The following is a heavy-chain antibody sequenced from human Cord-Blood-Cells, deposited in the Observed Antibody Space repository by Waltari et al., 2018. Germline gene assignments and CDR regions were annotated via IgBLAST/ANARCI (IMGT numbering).Heavy chain of an antibody. V-gene: IGHV1-24*01. Sequence: QVQLVQSGAEVKKPGASVTVSCKVSGYTLTDLPMHWGRQAPGKGLEWMGGFDPEDGETIYAQKFRGRVTMTEDTSTDTAYMELSSLRSEDTAVYYCATDLLYGDYVDFDYWGQGTLVTVSS. CDR3: ATDLLYGDYVDFDY. CDR2: FDPEDGET. D-gene: IGHD4-17*01. J-gene: IGHJ4*02. CDR1: GYTLTDLP.